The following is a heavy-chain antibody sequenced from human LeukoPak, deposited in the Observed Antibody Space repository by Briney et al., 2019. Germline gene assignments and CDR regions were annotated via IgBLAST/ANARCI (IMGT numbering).Heavy chain of an antibody. D-gene: IGHD4-17*01. Sequence: PGGSLRLSCAASGFTFSSYAMSWVRQAPGKWLEWVSAISGSGGSTYYADSVKGRFTISRDNSKNTLYLQMNSLRAEDTAVYYCAREPYGDYDAFAIWGQGTMVTVSS. CDR2: ISGSGGST. CDR1: GFTFSSYA. J-gene: IGHJ3*02. V-gene: IGHV3-23*01. CDR3: AREPYGDYDAFAI.